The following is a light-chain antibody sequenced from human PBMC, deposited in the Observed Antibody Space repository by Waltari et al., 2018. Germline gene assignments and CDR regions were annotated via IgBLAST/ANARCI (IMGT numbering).Light chain of an antibody. V-gene: IGKV3-11*01. Sequence: EIVFTQSPATLSLSPGGRATLSCRASQSIKRHLGWYQQKPGQAPILLIYHAYNRATGVPARFSGSGSETDFTLTISSLEPEDSAIYYCQQRADWPLTFGGGTTVEIK. CDR2: HAY. CDR1: QSIKRH. CDR3: QQRADWPLT. J-gene: IGKJ4*01.